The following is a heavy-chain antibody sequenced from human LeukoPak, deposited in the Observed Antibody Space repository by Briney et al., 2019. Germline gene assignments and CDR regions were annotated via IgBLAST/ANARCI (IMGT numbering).Heavy chain of an antibody. CDR3: ARGVMDIVVVVAAYHYMDV. CDR1: GGSISSYY. CDR2: IDTSGNT. V-gene: IGHV4-4*07. J-gene: IGHJ6*03. D-gene: IGHD2-15*01. Sequence: PSETLSLTCTVSGGSISSYYWSWIRQPAGKGLEWIGRIDTSGNTNYKPSLKSRVTMSVDTSKNQFSLKLSSVTAADTAVYYCARGVMDIVVVVAAYHYMDVWGKGTTVTVSS.